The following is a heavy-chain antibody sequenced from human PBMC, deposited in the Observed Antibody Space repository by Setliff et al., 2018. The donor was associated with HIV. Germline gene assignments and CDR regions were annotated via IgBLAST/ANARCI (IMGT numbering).Heavy chain of an antibody. D-gene: IGHD3-3*01. CDR1: GGSISPYY. CDR2: ISDSGTT. CDR3: ARVREGFLPYDAFEI. V-gene: IGHV4-59*12. Sequence: PSETLSLTCTVSGGSISPYYWSWIRQPPGKGLEWIAWISDSGTTNYNPSLKSRVTISVDTPKNQYSLNLKSVTAADTAVYYCARVREGFLPYDAFEIWGQGTMVTVSS. J-gene: IGHJ3*02.